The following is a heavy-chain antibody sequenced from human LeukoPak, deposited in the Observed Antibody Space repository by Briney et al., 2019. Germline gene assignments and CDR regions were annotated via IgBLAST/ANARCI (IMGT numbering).Heavy chain of an antibody. J-gene: IGHJ4*02. CDR2: IKQDGGEK. V-gene: IGHV3-7*01. CDR1: GFTFSSYW. D-gene: IGHD3-16*02. CDR3: ARGQGRDYVWGSYRTPLIEYYFDY. Sequence: PGGSLRLSCAASGFTFSSYWMSWVRQAPGKGLEWVANIKQDGGEKYYVDSVKGRFTISRDNAKNSLYLQMNSLRAEDTAVYYCARGQGRDYVWGSYRTPLIEYYFDYWGQGTLVTVSS.